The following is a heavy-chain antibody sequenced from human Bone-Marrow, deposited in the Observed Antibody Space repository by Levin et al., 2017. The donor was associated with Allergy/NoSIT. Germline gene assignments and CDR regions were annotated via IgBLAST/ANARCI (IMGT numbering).Heavy chain of an antibody. D-gene: IGHD3-22*01. CDR3: TRLRRGAYDMDV. Sequence: GGSLRLSCAASGFTFSGSAMHWVRQASGKGLEWVGRIRSKANSYATAYAASVKGRFTISRDDSKNTAYLQMNSLKTEDTAVYYCTRLRRGAYDMDVWGQGTTVTVSS. J-gene: IGHJ6*02. CDR2: IRSKANSYAT. V-gene: IGHV3-73*01. CDR1: GFTFSGSA.